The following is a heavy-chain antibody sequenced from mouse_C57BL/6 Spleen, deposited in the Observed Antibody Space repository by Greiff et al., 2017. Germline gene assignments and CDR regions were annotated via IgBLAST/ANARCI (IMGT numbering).Heavy chain of an antibody. D-gene: IGHD1-1*01. V-gene: IGHV1-78*01. J-gene: IGHJ4*01. CDR1: GYTFTDHT. CDR2: IYPRDGST. CDR3: AKYGSSFYAMDY. Sequence: QVQLQQSDAELVKPGASVKISCKVSGYTFTDHTIHWMKQRPEQGLEWIGYIYPRDGSTKYNEKFKGKATLTADKSSSTAYLQLNSLTSEDDSDYFCAKYGSSFYAMDYWGQGTSVTVSS.